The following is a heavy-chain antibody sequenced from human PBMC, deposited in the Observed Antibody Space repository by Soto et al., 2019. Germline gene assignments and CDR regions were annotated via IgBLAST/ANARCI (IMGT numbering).Heavy chain of an antibody. CDR2: INHSGST. CDR3: ARLPGATGVLNFDY. V-gene: IGHV4-34*01. Sequence: PSETLSLTCAVYGGSFSGYYWSWIRQPPGKGLEWIGEINHSGSTNYNPSLKSRVTISVDTSKNQFSLKLSSVTAADTAVYYCARLPGATGVLNFDYWGQGTLVTVS. CDR1: GGSFSGYY. J-gene: IGHJ4*02. D-gene: IGHD1-26*01.